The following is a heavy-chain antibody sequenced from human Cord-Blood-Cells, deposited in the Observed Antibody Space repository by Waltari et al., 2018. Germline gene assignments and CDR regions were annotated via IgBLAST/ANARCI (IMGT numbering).Heavy chain of an antibody. Sequence: QVQLVQSGAEVKKPGASVKVSCQASGYTFTGYYMHWVRQAPGQGLEWMGWINPNSGGTNYAQKFQGWVTMTRDTSISTAYMELSRLRSDDTAVYYCARDSGSYFSAFDIWGQGTMVTVSS. D-gene: IGHD1-26*01. CDR2: INPNSGGT. J-gene: IGHJ3*02. CDR1: GYTFTGYY. V-gene: IGHV1-2*04. CDR3: ARDSGSYFSAFDI.